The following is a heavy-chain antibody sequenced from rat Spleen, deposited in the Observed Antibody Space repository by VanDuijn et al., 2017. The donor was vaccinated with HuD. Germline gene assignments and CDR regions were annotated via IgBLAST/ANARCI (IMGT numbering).Heavy chain of an antibody. Sequence: EVQLVESDGGLVQPGGSLELSCAASGFIFSDFYMAWVRQAPTKGLEWVASITNTGGSIYYPDSVKGRFTISRDNAQNTLYLQMNSLRSEDTATYYCTREAGYNGYWYFDFWGPGTMVTVSS. CDR2: ITNTGGSI. CDR3: TREAGYNGYWYFDF. CDR1: GFIFSDFY. D-gene: IGHD1-4*01. V-gene: IGHV5-20*01. J-gene: IGHJ1*01.